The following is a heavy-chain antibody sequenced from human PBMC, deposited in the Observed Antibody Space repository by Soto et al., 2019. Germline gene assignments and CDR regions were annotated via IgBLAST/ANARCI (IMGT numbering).Heavy chain of an antibody. CDR1: GFTFSSYA. V-gene: IGHV3-30-3*01. CDR2: ISYDGSNK. CDR3: AREGTSYCYGMDV. J-gene: IGHJ6*02. Sequence: QVQLVESGGGVVQPGRSLRLSCAASGFTFSSYAMHWVRQAPGKGLEWVAVISYDGSNKYYADSVKGRFTISRDNSKNTLYLQMNSLRAEDTAVYYWAREGTSYCYGMDVWGQGTTVTVSS.